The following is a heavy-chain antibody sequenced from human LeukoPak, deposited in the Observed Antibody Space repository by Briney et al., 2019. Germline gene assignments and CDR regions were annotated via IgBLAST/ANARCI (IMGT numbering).Heavy chain of an antibody. V-gene: IGHV3-7*01. CDR1: GLTFSDYS. Sequence: PGGSLRLSCAASGLTFSDYSINWVRQAPGKGLEWVAKIKQDGSEKYYVDSVKGRFTISRDNAKNSLYLQMNSLRVEDTAVYYCARHPGSYYYSYYMDVWGKGTTVTVSS. CDR2: IKQDGSEK. D-gene: IGHD1-1*01. CDR3: ARHPGSYYYSYYMDV. J-gene: IGHJ6*03.